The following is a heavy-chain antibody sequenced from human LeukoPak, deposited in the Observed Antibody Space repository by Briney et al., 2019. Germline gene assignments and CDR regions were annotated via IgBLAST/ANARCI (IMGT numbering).Heavy chain of an antibody. Sequence: GGSLRLSCAASGFTFSSYSMNWVRQAPGKGLELVSSISSSSSYIYYADSVKGRFTISRDNAKNSLYLQMNSLRAEDTAVYYCARGGVIVDYYFDYWGQGTLVTVSS. V-gene: IGHV3-21*01. CDR2: ISSSSSYI. CDR1: GFTFSSYS. D-gene: IGHD3-16*02. J-gene: IGHJ4*02. CDR3: ARGGVIVDYYFDY.